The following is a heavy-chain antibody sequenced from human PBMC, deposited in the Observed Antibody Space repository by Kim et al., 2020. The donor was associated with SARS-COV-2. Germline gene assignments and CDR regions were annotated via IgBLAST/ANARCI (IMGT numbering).Heavy chain of an antibody. CDR2: IYPDDSDT. CDR3: ARLPRGYYPYYFDS. D-gene: IGHD3-22*01. CDR1: GYSFTNYW. J-gene: IGHJ4*02. V-gene: IGHV5-51*01. Sequence: GESLKISCAASGYSFTNYWIGWVRQMPGKGLEWMGIIYPDDSDTKYSPSFQGQVTISADKFMNTAYLQWTSLKASDTAMYYCARLPRGYYPYYFDSWGQGTLVTVSS.